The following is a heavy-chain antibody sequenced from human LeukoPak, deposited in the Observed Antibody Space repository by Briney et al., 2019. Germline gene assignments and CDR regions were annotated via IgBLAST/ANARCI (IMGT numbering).Heavy chain of an antibody. Sequence: SETLSLTCSVSGGSITYSHYYWGWVRQPPGKGLEWIGGIYYSGSTYYNPSLKSRVTISVDTSRNEFSLRLSSVTDADTALYFCARQSGSYGGILDNWGQGILGTVSS. CDR1: GGSITYSHYY. J-gene: IGHJ4*02. D-gene: IGHD1-26*01. CDR3: ARQSGSYGGILDN. CDR2: IYYSGST. V-gene: IGHV4-39*01.